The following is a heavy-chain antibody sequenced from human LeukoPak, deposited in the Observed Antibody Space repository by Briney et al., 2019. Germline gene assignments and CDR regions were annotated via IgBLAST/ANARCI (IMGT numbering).Heavy chain of an antibody. CDR1: GGSISSSGYY. V-gene: IGHV4-39*01. D-gene: IGHD6-6*01. CDR2: IYYSGNT. J-gene: IGHJ4*02. CDR3: ARRGSSSGTFDY. Sequence: PSETLSLTCTVSGGSISSSGYYWGWIRQPPGKGLKWIGSIYYSGNTYYNPSLKSRVTVSVDTSKNQFSLKLNSVTAADTAVYYCARRGSSSGTFDYWGQGTLVTVSS.